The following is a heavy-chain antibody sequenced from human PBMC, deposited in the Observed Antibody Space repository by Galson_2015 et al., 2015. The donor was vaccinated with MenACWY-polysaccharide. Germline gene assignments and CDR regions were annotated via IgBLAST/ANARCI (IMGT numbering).Heavy chain of an antibody. CDR1: GFTFSIYS. CDR3: ARGHSSGYNYLWDY. CDR2: ISSSSGTI. D-gene: IGHD3-22*01. V-gene: IGHV3-48*01. Sequence: SLRLSCAASGFTFSIYSMSWVRQAPGKGLEWVSYISSSSGTIYYADSVKGRFTISRDKAKNSLYLQMNSLRAEDTAVYYCARGHSSGYNYLWDYWGQGTLVTVSS. J-gene: IGHJ4*02.